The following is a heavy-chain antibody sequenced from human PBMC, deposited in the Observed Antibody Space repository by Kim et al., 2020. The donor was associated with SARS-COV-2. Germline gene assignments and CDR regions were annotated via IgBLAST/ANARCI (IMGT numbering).Heavy chain of an antibody. V-gene: IGHV1-3*01. CDR1: GYTFTSYA. Sequence: ASVKVSCKASGYTFTSYAMHWVRQAPGQRLEWMGWINAGNGNTKYSQKFQGRVTITRDTSASTAYMELSSLRSEDTAVYYCARGRSKVPAAAGGAFDIWGQGTMVTVSS. J-gene: IGHJ3*02. CDR3: ARGRSKVPAAAGGAFDI. D-gene: IGHD2-2*01. CDR2: INAGNGNT.